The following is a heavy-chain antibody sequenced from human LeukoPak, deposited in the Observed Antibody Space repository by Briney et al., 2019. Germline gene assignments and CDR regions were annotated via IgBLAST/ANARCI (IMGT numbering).Heavy chain of an antibody. V-gene: IGHV4-61*02. CDR3: ARHGVLIWSSGAFDI. J-gene: IGHJ3*02. Sequence: SETLSLTCTVSGDSINSGIYYWGWVRQPAGKGLEWIGRILATGATNYSPSLKSRLTISLDTSKNQFSLKLSSVTAADTAVYYCARHGVLIWSSGAFDIWGQGTLVTVSS. CDR1: GDSINSGIYY. CDR2: ILATGAT. D-gene: IGHD3-10*01.